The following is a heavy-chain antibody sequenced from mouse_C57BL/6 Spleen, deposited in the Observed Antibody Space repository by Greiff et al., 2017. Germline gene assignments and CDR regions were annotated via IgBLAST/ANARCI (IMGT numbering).Heavy chain of an antibody. V-gene: IGHV5-17*01. Sequence: EVMLVESGGGLVKPGGSLKLSCAASGFTFSDYGMHWVRQAPEEGLEWVAYISSGSSTIYYADTVKGRFTISRDNAKNTLFLQMTSLRSEDTAMYYCAKPSAAWFAYWGQGTLVTVSA. CDR2: ISSGSSTI. J-gene: IGHJ3*01. CDR1: GFTFSDYG. D-gene: IGHD6-1*01. CDR3: AKPSAAWFAY.